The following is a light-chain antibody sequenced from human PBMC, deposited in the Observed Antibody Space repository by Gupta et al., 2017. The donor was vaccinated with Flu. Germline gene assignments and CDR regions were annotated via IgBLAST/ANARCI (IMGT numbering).Light chain of an antibody. CDR1: SSNIGSNY. CDR3: AAWDDSLSVLYV. V-gene: IGLV1-47*01. J-gene: IGLJ1*01. Sequence: QSVLTQPPSASGTPGHRVTISCSGSSSNIGSNYVYWYQQLPGTAPKLLIYRNNQRPSGVPDRFSCSKSGTSASLAISGLRSEDEADYYCAAWDDSLSVLYVFGTGTKVTVL. CDR2: RNN.